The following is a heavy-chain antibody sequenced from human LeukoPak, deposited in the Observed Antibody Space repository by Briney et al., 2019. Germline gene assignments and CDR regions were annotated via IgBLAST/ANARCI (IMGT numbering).Heavy chain of an antibody. CDR1: GFAFSTYW. J-gene: IGHJ4*01. D-gene: IGHD3-16*01. CDR3: ASGRHDFVH. V-gene: IGHV3-7*01. CDR2: INLDGNEA. Sequence: QTGGSLRLSCAASGFAFSTYWMTWVRQAPGKGLEWVANINLDGNEAHYVDSLKDRFTISRDNARNSLYLQMNSLRAEDTAVYYCASGRHDFVHWGHGTLVTVSS.